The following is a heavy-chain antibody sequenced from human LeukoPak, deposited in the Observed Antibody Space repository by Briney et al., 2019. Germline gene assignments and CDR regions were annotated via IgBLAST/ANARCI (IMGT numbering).Heavy chain of an antibody. V-gene: IGHV3-23*01. CDR2: ISGSGGST. J-gene: IGHJ4*02. CDR1: GFTFSSYA. D-gene: IGHD1-26*01. CDR3: AKDGGWRGATPEYFDY. Sequence: LTGGSLRFSCAASGFTFSSYAMSWVRQAAGKGLEWVSAISGSGGSTYYADSVKGPFTISRDNSKNTLYLEMNSLRAEDPAVYYCAKDGGWRGATPEYFDYWGQGTLVTVYS.